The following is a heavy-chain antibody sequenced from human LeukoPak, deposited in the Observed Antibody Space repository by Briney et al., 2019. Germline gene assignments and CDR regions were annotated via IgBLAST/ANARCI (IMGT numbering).Heavy chain of an antibody. J-gene: IGHJ4*02. CDR2: ISSSSSYI. Sequence: GGSLRLSCAASGFTFSSYSMNWVRQAPGKGLEWVSSISSSSSYIYYADSVKGRFTISRDNSKNMLYLQMNSLRAEDTAVYYCAKFDEHGDYFDYWGQGTLVTVSS. CDR3: AKFDEHGDYFDY. CDR1: GFTFSSYS. V-gene: IGHV3-21*04. D-gene: IGHD4-17*01.